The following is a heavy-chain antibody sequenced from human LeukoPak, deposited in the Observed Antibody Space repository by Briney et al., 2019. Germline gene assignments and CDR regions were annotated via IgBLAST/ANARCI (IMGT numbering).Heavy chain of an antibody. V-gene: IGHV1-18*01. J-gene: IGHJ5*02. CDR2: ISAYNGNT. D-gene: IGHD6-19*01. Sequence: ASVTVSCKASGYTFTSFGISWVRQAPGQGLEWMGWISAYNGNTNYAHNLQGRVTMTTDTSTSTAYMELRSLRSDDTAVYYCGRDPGAFLGSRGWLNWFDPWGQGTLVPVSP. CDR1: GYTFTSFG. CDR3: GRDPGAFLGSRGWLNWFDP.